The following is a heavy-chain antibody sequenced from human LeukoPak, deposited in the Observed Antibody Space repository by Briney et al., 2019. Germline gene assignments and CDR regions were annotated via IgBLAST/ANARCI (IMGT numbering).Heavy chain of an antibody. V-gene: IGHV3-66*01. CDR2: IYSGGST. CDR3: ARDASGGFDY. D-gene: IGHD6-25*01. Sequence: GGSLRLSCAASGFTFSNYWMHWVRQAPGKGLEWVSVIYSGGSTYYPDSVKGRFTISRDNSKNTLYLQMNSLRAEDTAVYYCARDASGGFDYWGQGTLVTVSS. CDR1: GFTFSNYW. J-gene: IGHJ4*02.